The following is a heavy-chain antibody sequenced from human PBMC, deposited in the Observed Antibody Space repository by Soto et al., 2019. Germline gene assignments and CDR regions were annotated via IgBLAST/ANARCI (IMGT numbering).Heavy chain of an antibody. V-gene: IGHV4-30-4*01. J-gene: IGHJ6*02. Sequence: PSETLSLTCTVSGVSISSADYYWSWIRQTPGKGLEWIGHIFYSGTTYYNPSLKSRLTISVDTSKNHFSLRLTSVTAADTAVYYCARDLWVEPELYYYGMDVWGQGTTVTVSS. CDR2: IFYSGTT. D-gene: IGHD1-1*01. CDR1: GVSISSADYY. CDR3: ARDLWVEPELYYYGMDV.